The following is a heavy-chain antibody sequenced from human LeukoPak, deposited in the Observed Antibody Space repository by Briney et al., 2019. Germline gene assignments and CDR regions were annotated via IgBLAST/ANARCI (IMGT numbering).Heavy chain of an antibody. CDR1: GDSISYFY. CDR2: ISGSGST. V-gene: IGHV4-4*07. D-gene: IGHD2-15*01. J-gene: IGHJ6*03. Sequence: PSETLSLTCSVSGDSISYFYWSWIRQAAGKGLEWIGRISGSGSTDYNASLKSRVTMSVDTSKNQLSLKVISVTAADTAVYYCARGYCSGGSCYSSYYYSYMDVWGKGTTVTVSS. CDR3: ARGYCSGGSCYSSYYYSYMDV.